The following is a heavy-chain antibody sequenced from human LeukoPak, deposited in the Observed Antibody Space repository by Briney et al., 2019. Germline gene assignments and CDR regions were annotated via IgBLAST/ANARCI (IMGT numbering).Heavy chain of an antibody. CDR3: ARAAAAATDYYYGMDV. V-gene: IGHV4-38-2*02. D-gene: IGHD6-13*01. CDR1: GYSICSGYY. CDR2: IYHSGST. Sequence: SETLSLTCTVSGYSICSGYYWGWIRQPPGKGLEWIGSIYHSGSTYCNPSLKSRVTISVDTSKNQFSLKLSSVTAADTAVYYCARAAAAATDYYYGMDVWGQGTTVTVSS. J-gene: IGHJ6*02.